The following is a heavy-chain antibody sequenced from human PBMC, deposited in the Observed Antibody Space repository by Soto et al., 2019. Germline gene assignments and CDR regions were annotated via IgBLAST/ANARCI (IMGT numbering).Heavy chain of an antibody. CDR2: ISNDGSST. V-gene: IGHV3-74*01. J-gene: IGHJ4*02. D-gene: IGHD2-2*01. CDR3: ARDLHCSSPSCLGSTTN. Sequence: GGSLRLSCAASGFTFSTYWMYWVRQAPGKGLVWVSRISNDGSSTTYADSVKGRFTISRDNAKNTLYLQMNSLRAEDMAVYYCARDLHCSSPSCLGSTTNWGQGTLVTVSS. CDR1: GFTFSTYW.